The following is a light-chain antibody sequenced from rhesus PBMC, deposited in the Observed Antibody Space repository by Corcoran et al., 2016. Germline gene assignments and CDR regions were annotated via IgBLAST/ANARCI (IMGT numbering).Light chain of an antibody. CDR1: SSDVGGYTY. V-gene: IGLV2S7*01. J-gene: IGLJ6*01. CDR2: DVS. CDR3: CSYTTSSTLV. Sequence: QSATTQPPSVSGSPGQSVTISCTGTSSDVGGYTYVSWYQQHPGKAPKLMIYDVSKRPSGVSDRFSGSKSGNTASLTISGLQAEDEADYYCCSYTTSSTLVFGSGTKLTVL.